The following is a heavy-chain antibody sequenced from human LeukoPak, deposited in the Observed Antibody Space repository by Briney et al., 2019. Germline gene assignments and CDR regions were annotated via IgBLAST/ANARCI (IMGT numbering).Heavy chain of an antibody. CDR2: IKQDGSEK. CDR3: ARVPYRTGGYYYYYMDV. CDR1: GFTFSSYW. Sequence: GGSLRLSCAASGFTFSSYWMSWVRQAPGKGLEWVANIKQDGSEKYYVDSVKGRFTISRDNAKNSLYLQMNSLRAEDTAVYYCARVPYRTGGYYYYYMDVWGKGTTVTVSS. D-gene: IGHD1-14*01. J-gene: IGHJ6*03. V-gene: IGHV3-7*03.